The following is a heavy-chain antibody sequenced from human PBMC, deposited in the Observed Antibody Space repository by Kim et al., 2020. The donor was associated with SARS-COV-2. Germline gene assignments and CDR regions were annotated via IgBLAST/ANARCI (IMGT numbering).Heavy chain of an antibody. CDR1: GGSISSYY. J-gene: IGHJ6*02. CDR2: IYYSGST. V-gene: IGHV4-59*13. D-gene: IGHD6-6*01. CDR3: ARGRIAARPIYYYYGMDV. Sequence: SETLSLTCTVSGGSISSYYWSWIRQPPGKGLEWIGYIYYSGSTNYNPSLKSRVTISVDASKNQFSLKLSSVTAADTAVYYCARGRIAARPIYYYYGMDVWGQGTTVTVSS.